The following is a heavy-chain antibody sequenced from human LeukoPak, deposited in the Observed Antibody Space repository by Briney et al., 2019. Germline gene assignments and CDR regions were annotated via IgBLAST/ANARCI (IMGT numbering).Heavy chain of an antibody. V-gene: IGHV1-2*02. Sequence: ASVKVSCKASGYTFTSYGISWVRQAPGQGLEWMGWINPNSGGTNYAQKFQGRVTMTRDTSISTAYMELSRLRSDDTAVYYCARDIVATMIGFGYWGQGTLVTVSS. D-gene: IGHD5-12*01. CDR1: GYTFTSYG. J-gene: IGHJ4*02. CDR2: INPNSGGT. CDR3: ARDIVATMIGFGY.